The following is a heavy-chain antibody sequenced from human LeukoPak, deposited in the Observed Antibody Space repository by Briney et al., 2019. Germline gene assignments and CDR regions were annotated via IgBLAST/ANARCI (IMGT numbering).Heavy chain of an antibody. CDR1: GYSISSGYY. CDR2: IYHSGST. V-gene: IGHV4-38-2*02. J-gene: IGHJ4*02. CDR3: ARDGSGSYYNLYYFDY. D-gene: IGHD3-10*01. Sequence: SETLSLTCTVSGYSISSGYYWGWIRQPPGKGLEWIGSIYHSGSTYYNPSLKSRVTISVDTSKNQFSLKLSSVTAADTAVYYCARDGSGSYYNLYYFDYWGQGTLVTVSS.